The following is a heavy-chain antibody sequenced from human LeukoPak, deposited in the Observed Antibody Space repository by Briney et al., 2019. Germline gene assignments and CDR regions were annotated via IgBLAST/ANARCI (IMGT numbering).Heavy chain of an antibody. CDR3: ARGRDSSGYPHYFDY. J-gene: IGHJ4*02. CDR2: IYYSGST. V-gene: IGHV4-30-4*01. CDR1: GGSISSGDYY. Sequence: SATLSLTCTVSGGSISSGDYYWSWIRQPPGQGLEWIGYIYYSGSTYYNPSLKSRVTISVDTSKNQFSLKLSSVTAADTAVYYCARGRDSSGYPHYFDYWGQGTLVTVSS. D-gene: IGHD3-22*01.